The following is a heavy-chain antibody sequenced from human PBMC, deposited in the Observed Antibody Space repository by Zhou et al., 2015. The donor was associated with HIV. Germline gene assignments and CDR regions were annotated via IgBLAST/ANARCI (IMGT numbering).Heavy chain of an antibody. D-gene: IGHD6-6*01. CDR1: GYTFTRYG. CDR2: ISTYNGYT. CDR3: ARDRGGARPDWRYFDL. J-gene: IGHJ2*01. Sequence: QIQLVQSGIEVKKPGASVKVSCKASGYTFTRYGITWVRQAPGQGLEWMGWISTYNGYTDYAQKFQGRVTMTTDTSTSTGYMEMRSLRSEDTAVYYCARDRGGARPDWRYFDLWGRGTLVSVSS. V-gene: IGHV1-18*01.